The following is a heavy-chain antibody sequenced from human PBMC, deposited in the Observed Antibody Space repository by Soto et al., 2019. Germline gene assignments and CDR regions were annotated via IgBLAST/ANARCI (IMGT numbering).Heavy chain of an antibody. Sequence: PGGSLRLSCAASGFTFSSYWMSWVRQAPGKGLEWVSNINSGGSTIYYADSVKGRFTISRDNAKNSLYLQMNSLRAEDTAVYYCARVASCSTDSYFTLKLVRFDYWGLGTLVTVSS. CDR1: GFTFSSYW. CDR3: ARVASCSTDSYFTLKLVRFDY. D-gene: IGHD2-2*01. V-gene: IGHV3-48*04. CDR2: INSGGSTI. J-gene: IGHJ4*01.